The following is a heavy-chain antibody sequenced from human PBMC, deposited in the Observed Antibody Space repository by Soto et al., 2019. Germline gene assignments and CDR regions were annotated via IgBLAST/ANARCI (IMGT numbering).Heavy chain of an antibody. V-gene: IGHV4-30-4*01. J-gene: IGHJ4*02. D-gene: IGHD3-22*01. Sequence: SETLSLTCTVSGGSVNSYGYYWTWIRQSPGKGLEWIGSMYYSGDTYHNPSLKSRVSLSVDTSKAQFSLNLTSVTAADTAVYFCVRNYDSSFDYWGRGTLVTVSS. CDR3: VRNYDSSFDY. CDR2: MYYSGDT. CDR1: GGSVNSYGYY.